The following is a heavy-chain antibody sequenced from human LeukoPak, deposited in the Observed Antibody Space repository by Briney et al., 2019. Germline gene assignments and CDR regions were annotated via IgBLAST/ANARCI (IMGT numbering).Heavy chain of an antibody. D-gene: IGHD5-12*01. V-gene: IGHV4-59*01. Sequence: SESLSLTCSVSGGSISGYYWSWIRQLPGKGLEWIGSTHYSGSTNYNPSLKSRLTISLDTSKNQFSLKLSSVTAADTAVYYCARSDSGWDCGDYWGQGTLVTVSS. J-gene: IGHJ4*02. CDR3: ARSDSGWDCGDY. CDR1: GGSISGYY. CDR2: THYSGST.